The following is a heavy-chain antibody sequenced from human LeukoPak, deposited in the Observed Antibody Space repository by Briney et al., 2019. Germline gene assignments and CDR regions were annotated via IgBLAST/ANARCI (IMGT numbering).Heavy chain of an antibody. V-gene: IGHV3-23*01. D-gene: IGHD3-10*01. CDR2: IINTFSNYVFSDVST. CDR1: GFTLNIFG. CDR3: TKGLGHGSGTAYFDY. J-gene: IGHJ4*02. Sequence: VGSLRLSCVPSGFTLNIFGMNCVRQAPGGRLEWVSSIINTFSNYVFSDVSTYYADSVKGRFTISRDDSKNTVYLQMNSVRPDDTALYYCTKGLGHGSGTAYFDYWGQGILVTVSS.